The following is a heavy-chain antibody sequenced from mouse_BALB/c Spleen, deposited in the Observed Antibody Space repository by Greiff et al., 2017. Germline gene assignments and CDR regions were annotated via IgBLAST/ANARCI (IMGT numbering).Heavy chain of an antibody. D-gene: IGHD2-4*01. CDR2: IYPGDGDT. CDR3: ARSGMITGAMDY. CDR1: GYAFSSYW. V-gene: IGHV1-80*01. Sequence: VQRVESGAELVRPGSSVKISCKASGYAFSSYWMNWVKQRPGQGLEWIGQIYPGDGDTNYNGKFKGKATLTADKSSSTAYMQLSSLTSEDSAVYFCARSGMITGAMDYWGQGTSVTVSS. J-gene: IGHJ4*01.